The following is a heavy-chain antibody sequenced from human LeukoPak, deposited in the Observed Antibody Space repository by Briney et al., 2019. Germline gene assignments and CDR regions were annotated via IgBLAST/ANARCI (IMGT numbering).Heavy chain of an antibody. CDR3: ARVYGDYHGFDY. J-gene: IGHJ4*02. V-gene: IGHV4-39*07. D-gene: IGHD4-17*01. CDR1: GGSISSSSYY. CDR2: IYYSGST. Sequence: NPSETLSLTCTVSGGSISSSSYYWGWLRQPPGKGLEWIGSIYYSGSTYYNPSLKSRVTISVDTSKNQFSLKLSSVTAADTAVYYCARVYGDYHGFDYWGQGTLVTVSS.